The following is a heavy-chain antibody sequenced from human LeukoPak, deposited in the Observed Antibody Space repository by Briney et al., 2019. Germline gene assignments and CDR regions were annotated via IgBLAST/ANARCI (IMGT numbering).Heavy chain of an antibody. J-gene: IGHJ4*02. CDR2: IYPGDSRV. D-gene: IGHD6-6*01. Sequence: GESLKISCQGFGYSFTSYWIGWVRQMPGKGMEWMGVIYPGDSRVRYNPSFQGQVTISVDKSINTAYLQWVSLRASDTAMYYCACRDLSSISSLPWGRGTLVTVSS. CDR3: ACRDLSSISSLP. V-gene: IGHV5-51*01. CDR1: GYSFTSYW.